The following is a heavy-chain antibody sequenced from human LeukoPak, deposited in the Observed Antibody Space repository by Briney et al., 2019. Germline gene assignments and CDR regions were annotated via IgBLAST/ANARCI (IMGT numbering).Heavy chain of an antibody. CDR2: IVVGSGNT. V-gene: IGHV1-58*01. Sequence: GASVKFSCKASAFTFTSSAVQWVRQARGQRLEWIGWIVVGSGNTNYAQKFQERVTITRDMSTSTAYMELSSLRSEDTAVYYCAAVRAYGDYGWGFDYWGQGTLVTVSS. D-gene: IGHD4-17*01. CDR1: AFTFTSSA. CDR3: AAVRAYGDYGWGFDY. J-gene: IGHJ4*02.